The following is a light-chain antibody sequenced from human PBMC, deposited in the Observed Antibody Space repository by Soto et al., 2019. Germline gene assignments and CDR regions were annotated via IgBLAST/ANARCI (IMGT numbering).Light chain of an antibody. CDR1: QSVLYSSNNKNY. CDR3: QQFYNTPFT. CDR2: WAS. Sequence: DIVMTQSPDSLAVSLGERATINCKSSQSVLYSSNNKNYLAWYQQNPGQPPKLLIYWASTRESGVPDRFSGSGSGTDFTLTISSLQAEDVAVYYCQQFYNTPFTVGPGTKVDSK. V-gene: IGKV4-1*01. J-gene: IGKJ3*01.